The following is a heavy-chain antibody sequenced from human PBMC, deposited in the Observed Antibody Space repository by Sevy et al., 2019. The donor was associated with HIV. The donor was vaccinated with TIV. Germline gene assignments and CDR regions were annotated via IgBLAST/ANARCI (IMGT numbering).Heavy chain of an antibody. CDR1: GFTFSSYG. CDR3: AKGGLRPYDSSSYYAGPDAFHI. CDR2: ISRSGGRT. D-gene: IGHD3-22*01. J-gene: IGHJ3*02. Sequence: GGSLRLSCAASGFTFSSYGMSWVRQAPGKGLEWVSAISRSGGRTYYADSVKGRFTISRDNSKNTLYLQMNSLRAEDTAVHYCAKGGLRPYDSSSYYAGPDAFHIWGQGTMVTVS. V-gene: IGHV3-23*01.